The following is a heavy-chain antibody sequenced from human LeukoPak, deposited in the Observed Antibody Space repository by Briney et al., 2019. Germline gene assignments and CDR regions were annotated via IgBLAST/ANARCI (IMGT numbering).Heavy chain of an antibody. D-gene: IGHD2-2*01. Sequence: PGGSLRLSCAASGFTFSSYAMSWVRQAPGKGLERVAVIWYDGSNKYYAGSVKGRFTISRDNSKNMLYLQMNSLRAEDTAVYYCARQDLGYCSSTSCYGDRYYYYYYGMDVWGKGTTVTVSS. V-gene: IGHV3-33*08. CDR2: IWYDGSNK. CDR1: GFTFSSYA. CDR3: ARQDLGYCSSTSCYGDRYYYYYYGMDV. J-gene: IGHJ6*04.